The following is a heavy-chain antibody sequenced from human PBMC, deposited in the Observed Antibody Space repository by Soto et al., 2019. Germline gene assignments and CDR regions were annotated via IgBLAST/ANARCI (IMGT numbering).Heavy chain of an antibody. V-gene: IGHV1-69*01. D-gene: IGHD3-22*01. Sequence: QVQLVQSGAGVKKPGSSVKVSCKASGGTFSSYATSWLRQAPGQGHEWMGGIIPIFGTANYAQKFQGRVTITADESTSTAYMELCSLRSEDTAVYYCARVGYYYDSSGYIDYWGQGTLVTVSS. CDR2: IIPIFGTA. J-gene: IGHJ4*02. CDR1: GGTFSSYA. CDR3: ARVGYYYDSSGYIDY.